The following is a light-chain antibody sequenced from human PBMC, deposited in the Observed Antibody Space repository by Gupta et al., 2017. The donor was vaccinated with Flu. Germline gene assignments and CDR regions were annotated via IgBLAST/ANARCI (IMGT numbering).Light chain of an antibody. V-gene: IGLV2-14*01. CDR1: SSDIGFDNY. Sequence: QSALTQPASVSGSPGQSIIISCTGTSSDIGFDNYISWYQQHPGKAPKLLIFEVNNRPSGISSRFSGPKSDNTASLTISGLQTEDEADYYCSSFTETNARVFGGGTKVTVL. CDR3: SSFTETNARV. J-gene: IGLJ3*02. CDR2: EVN.